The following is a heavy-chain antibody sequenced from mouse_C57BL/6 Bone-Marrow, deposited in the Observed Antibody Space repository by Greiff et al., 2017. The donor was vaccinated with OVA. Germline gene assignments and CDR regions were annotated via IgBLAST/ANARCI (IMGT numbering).Heavy chain of an antibody. J-gene: IGHJ4*01. CDR2: IDPSDSYT. V-gene: IGHV1-59*01. D-gene: IGHD1-1*01. CDR3: AREGLRGGYYAMDY. Sequence: VQLQQPGAELVRPGTSVKLSCKASGYTFTSYWMHWAKQRPGQGLEWIGVIDPSDSYTNYNQKFKGKATLTVDTSSSTAYMQLSSLTSEDSAVYYCAREGLRGGYYAMDYWGQGTSVTVSS. CDR1: GYTFTSYW.